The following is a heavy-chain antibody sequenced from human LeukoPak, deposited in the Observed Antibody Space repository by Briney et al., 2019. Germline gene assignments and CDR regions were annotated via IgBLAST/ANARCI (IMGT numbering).Heavy chain of an antibody. Sequence: PGGSLRLSCAASGFTVSSNYMSWVRQAPGKGLEWVSVIYSGGSTYYADSVKGRFTISRDNSKNTLYLQMNSLRAEDTAVYYCARAPFYGDFFFDYWGQGTLVTVFS. CDR1: GFTVSSNY. V-gene: IGHV3-53*01. D-gene: IGHD4-17*01. CDR3: ARAPFYGDFFFDY. CDR2: IYSGGST. J-gene: IGHJ4*02.